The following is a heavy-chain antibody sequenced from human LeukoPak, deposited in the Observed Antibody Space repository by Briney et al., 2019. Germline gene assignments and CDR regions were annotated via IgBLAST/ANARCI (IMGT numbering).Heavy chain of an antibody. V-gene: IGHV4-30-2*01. Sequence: SQTLSLTCAVSGGAIRSGDYSWSWIRQPPGTGLEWIGHTSHSGSTYYNPSLKSRVTISVDRSKNQFSLKLNSVTAADTAVYYCARGLMYYDSSGYYYSIGSSNWFDPWGQGTLVTVSS. CDR3: ARGLMYYDSSGYYYSIGSSNWFDP. D-gene: IGHD3-22*01. CDR2: TSHSGST. CDR1: GGAIRSGDYS. J-gene: IGHJ5*02.